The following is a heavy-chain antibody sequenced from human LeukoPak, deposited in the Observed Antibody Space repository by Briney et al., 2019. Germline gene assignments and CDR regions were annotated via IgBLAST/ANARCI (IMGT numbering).Heavy chain of an antibody. CDR1: GFTFSSYW. V-gene: IGHV3-7*01. Sequence: SGGSLRLSCVASGFTFSSYWMSWVRQAPGKGLEWVANVKQDGSEKYYVDSVKGRFTISRDNAKNSLYLQMNSLRAEDTAVYYCARETYYDFWSGPYFDYWGQGTLVTVSS. CDR2: VKQDGSEK. CDR3: ARETYYDFWSGPYFDY. J-gene: IGHJ4*02. D-gene: IGHD3-3*01.